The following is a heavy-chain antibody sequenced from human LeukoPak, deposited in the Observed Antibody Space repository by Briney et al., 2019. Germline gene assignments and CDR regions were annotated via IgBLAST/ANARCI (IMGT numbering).Heavy chain of an antibody. Sequence: GRSLRLSCAASGFTFSSYAMHWVRQAPGKGLEWVAVTSYDGSNKYYADSVKGRFTISRDNSKNTLYLQMNSLRAEDTAVYYCARDQRRGYYDSSGYNGLDYWGQGTLVTVSS. D-gene: IGHD3-22*01. CDR1: GFTFSSYA. V-gene: IGHV3-30*01. J-gene: IGHJ4*02. CDR2: TSYDGSNK. CDR3: ARDQRRGYYDSSGYNGLDY.